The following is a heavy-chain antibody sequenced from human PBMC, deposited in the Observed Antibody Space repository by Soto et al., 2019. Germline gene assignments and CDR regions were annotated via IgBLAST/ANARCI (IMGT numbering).Heavy chain of an antibody. V-gene: IGHV1-58*01. CDR2: IVVGSGNT. CDR3: AADHYDSSDVKDLVVY. CDR1: GSTFTSSA. Sequence: GASVKVSCKASGSTFTSSAVQWVRQARGQRLEWIGWIVVGSGNTNYAQKFQERVTITRDMSTSTAYMELSSLRSEDTAVYYCAADHYDSSDVKDLVVYWGQGTLVTVSS. J-gene: IGHJ4*02. D-gene: IGHD3-22*01.